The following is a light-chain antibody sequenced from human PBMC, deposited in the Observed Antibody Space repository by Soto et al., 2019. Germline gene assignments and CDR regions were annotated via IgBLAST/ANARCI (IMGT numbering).Light chain of an antibody. CDR3: QQYGSSPQT. V-gene: IGKV3-20*01. Sequence: EIVLTQSPGTLSLSPGERATLSCRASQSVSSSYLGWYQQKPGPAPRLVLYCATSRPTGIPVRFSGSGSGTHFTLTISKLETEDFAVYYWQQYGSSPQTFGQGTKVEIK. CDR1: QSVSSSY. J-gene: IGKJ1*01. CDR2: CAT.